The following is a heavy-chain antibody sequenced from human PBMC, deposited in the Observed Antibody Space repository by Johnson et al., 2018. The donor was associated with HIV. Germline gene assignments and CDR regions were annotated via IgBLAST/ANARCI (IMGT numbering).Heavy chain of an antibody. D-gene: IGHD6-19*01. V-gene: IGHV3-48*04. J-gene: IGHJ3*02. CDR3: ARIPGSGWEHDAFDI. CDR1: GFTFSSYD. Sequence: VQLVESGGGLVQPGGSLRLSCAASGFTFSSYDMSWIRQAPGKGLEWVSYISSSGSTIFYADSVKGRFTISRDNAKNSLYLQMNSLRAEDTAVYYCARIPGSGWEHDAFDIWGQGTMVTVSS. CDR2: ISSSGSTI.